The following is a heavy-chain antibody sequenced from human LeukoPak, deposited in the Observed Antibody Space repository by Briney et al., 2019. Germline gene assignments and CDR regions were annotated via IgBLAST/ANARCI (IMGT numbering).Heavy chain of an antibody. Sequence: ASVKVSCKVSGYTLTELSMHWVRQAPGKGLEWMGGFDPEDGETIYAQKFQGRVIMTEDTSTDTAYMELSSLRSEDTAVYYCATWVGRADDFWSGYSSSFDYWGQGTLVTVSS. D-gene: IGHD3-3*01. CDR2: FDPEDGET. J-gene: IGHJ4*02. CDR1: GYTLTELS. CDR3: ATWVGRADDFWSGYSSSFDY. V-gene: IGHV1-24*01.